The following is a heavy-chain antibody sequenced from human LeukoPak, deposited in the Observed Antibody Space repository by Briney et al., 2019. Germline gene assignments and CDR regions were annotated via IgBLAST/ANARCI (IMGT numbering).Heavy chain of an antibody. Sequence: SETLSLTCTVSGGSISSSSYYWGWIRQPPGKGLEWIGSIYYSGSTDYNPSLKSRVTISVHTSKNQFSLKLSSVTAADTAVYYCARGIRQWGMAPRFDPWGQGTLVTVSS. J-gene: IGHJ5*02. CDR2: IYYSGST. D-gene: IGHD3-16*01. CDR1: GGSISSSSYY. CDR3: ARGIRQWGMAPRFDP. V-gene: IGHV4-39*07.